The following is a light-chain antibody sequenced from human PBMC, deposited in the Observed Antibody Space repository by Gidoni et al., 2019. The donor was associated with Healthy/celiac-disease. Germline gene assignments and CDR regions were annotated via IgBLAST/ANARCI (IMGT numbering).Light chain of an antibody. CDR3: QQYYSYPRT. CDR2: AAS. V-gene: IGKV1-8*01. J-gene: IGKJ1*01. Sequence: AIRMTQSPSSFSASTGDRVTITCRASQGISSYLAWYQQKPGKAPKLLIYAASTLQRGVPSRFSGSGSGTDFTLTISCLQSEDFATYYCQQYYSYPRTFGQXTKVEIK. CDR1: QGISSY.